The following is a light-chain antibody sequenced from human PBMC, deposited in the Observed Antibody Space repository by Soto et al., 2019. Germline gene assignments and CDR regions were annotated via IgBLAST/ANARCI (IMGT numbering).Light chain of an antibody. V-gene: IGKV3-20*01. Sequence: EIVLTQSPGTLSLSPGERATLSCRASQSLSSSYSAWYQQKPGQAPRLLIYGASSTATIIPDRFSGGGSGTDFTLTISRLEQEDFAMFYCQQYGSSITFGQGTRLEIK. CDR3: QQYGSSIT. CDR2: GAS. CDR1: QSLSSSY. J-gene: IGKJ5*01.